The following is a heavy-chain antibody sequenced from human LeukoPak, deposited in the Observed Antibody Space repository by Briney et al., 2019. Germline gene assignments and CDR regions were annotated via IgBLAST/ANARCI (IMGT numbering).Heavy chain of an antibody. CDR1: GGSISSSSYY. CDR3: ARQRRGGYSFHFDY. Sequence: SSETLSLTCTDSGGSISSSSYYWGWIRQPPGKGLEWIGSIYYSGSTYYNPSLKSRVTTSVDTSKNQFSLKLSSVTAADTAVYYCARQRRGGYSFHFDYWGQGTLVTVSS. D-gene: IGHD4-11*01. V-gene: IGHV4-39*01. CDR2: IYYSGST. J-gene: IGHJ4*02.